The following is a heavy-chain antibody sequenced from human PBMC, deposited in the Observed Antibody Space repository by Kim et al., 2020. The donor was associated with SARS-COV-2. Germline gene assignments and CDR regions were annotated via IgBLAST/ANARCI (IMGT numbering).Heavy chain of an antibody. Sequence: GGSLRLSCAASGFTFSSYAMSWVRQAPGKGLEWVSAISGSGGSTYYADSVKGRFTISRDNSKNTLYLQMNSLRAEDTAVYYCAQQQQLVRTYFDYWGQGTLVTVSS. V-gene: IGHV3-23*01. CDR3: AQQQQLVRTYFDY. CDR2: ISGSGGST. J-gene: IGHJ4*02. CDR1: GFTFSSYA. D-gene: IGHD6-6*01.